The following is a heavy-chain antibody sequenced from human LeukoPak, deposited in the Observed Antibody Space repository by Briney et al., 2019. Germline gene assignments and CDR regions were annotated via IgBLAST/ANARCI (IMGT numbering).Heavy chain of an antibody. D-gene: IGHD3-9*01. V-gene: IGHV2-5*02. CDR1: GFSLSTGGVG. CDR2: IYWDDDK. CDR3: AHRGHDILTGYVFYAFDI. J-gene: IGHJ3*02. Sequence: SGPTLVNPTQTLTLTCTFSGFSLSTGGVGVGWIRQPPGKALEWLALIYWDDDKRYSPSLKSRLTITKDTSKNQVVLTMTNMDPVDTATYYCAHRGHDILTGYVFYAFDIWGQGTMVTVSS.